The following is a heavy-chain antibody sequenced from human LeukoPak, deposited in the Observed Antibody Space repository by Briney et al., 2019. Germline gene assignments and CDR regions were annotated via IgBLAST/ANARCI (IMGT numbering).Heavy chain of an antibody. J-gene: IGHJ4*02. V-gene: IGHV1-2*06. CDR3: ARVDITGTTGY. D-gene: IGHD1-7*01. Sequence: GASVKLSFKDSGYTFTGYYMHWVRHAPGPGLERMGRINPNSGGTNYAQKFHGRVTMTRETSISTAYTELSRRRSDDTAVYYCARVDITGTTGYWGQGTLVTVSS. CDR1: GYTFTGYY. CDR2: INPNSGGT.